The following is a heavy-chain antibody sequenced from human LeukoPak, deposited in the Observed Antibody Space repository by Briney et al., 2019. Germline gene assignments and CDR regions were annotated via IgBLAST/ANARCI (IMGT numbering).Heavy chain of an antibody. V-gene: IGHV4-34*01. J-gene: IGHJ6*03. CDR1: GGSFSGYY. CDR3: ARVRLVGATWYYYYYMDV. Sequence: SETLSLTCAVYGGSFSGYYWSWIRQPPGKGLEWIGEINHSGSTNYNPSLKSRVTISVDTSKNQFSLKLSSVTAADTAVYYCARVRLVGATWYYYYYMDVWGKGTTVTVSS. D-gene: IGHD1-26*01. CDR2: INHSGST.